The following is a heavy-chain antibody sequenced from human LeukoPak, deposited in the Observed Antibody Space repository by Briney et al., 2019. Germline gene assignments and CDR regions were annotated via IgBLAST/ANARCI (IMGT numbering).Heavy chain of an antibody. Sequence: PGGSLRLSCAASGFTLSNAWMSWVRQAPGKGLEWVGRIKSKTDGGTTDYAAPVKGRFTISRDDSKNTLYLQMNSLKTEDTAVYYCSLGVWFGELYWGQGTLVTVSS. CDR2: IKSKTDGGTT. V-gene: IGHV3-15*01. J-gene: IGHJ4*02. CDR1: GFTLSNAW. D-gene: IGHD3-10*01. CDR3: SLGVWFGELY.